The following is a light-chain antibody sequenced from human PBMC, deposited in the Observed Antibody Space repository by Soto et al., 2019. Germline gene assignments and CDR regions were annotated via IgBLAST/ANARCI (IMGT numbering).Light chain of an antibody. J-gene: IGLJ2*01. CDR3: LSADSSGTIPRV. Sequence: SYELTQPPSVSVSLGQMARITCSGEALPKKYAYWYQQKPGQFPVLVIYKDSERPSGIPERFSGSSSGTIVTLTISGVQAEDEADYYCLSADSSGTIPRVFGGGTKLTVL. CDR1: ALPKKY. V-gene: IGLV3-16*01. CDR2: KDS.